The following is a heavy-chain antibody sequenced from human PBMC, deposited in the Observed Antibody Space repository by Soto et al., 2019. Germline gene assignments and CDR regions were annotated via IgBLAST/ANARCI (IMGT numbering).Heavy chain of an antibody. CDR1: GVSISTYY. Sequence: QVKLQESCPGLVKPSETLSLTCTFSGVSISTYYCTWIRQPPGKGLEWIGQVFYSGNTNYNPSLKSPVTISVDASRNQFSLRLSSVTAAYTSMYYCASRDYHDAFDIWGQGKLVTVSS. D-gene: IGHD4-17*01. CDR2: VFYSGNT. J-gene: IGHJ3*02. CDR3: ASRDYHDAFDI. V-gene: IGHV4-59*01.